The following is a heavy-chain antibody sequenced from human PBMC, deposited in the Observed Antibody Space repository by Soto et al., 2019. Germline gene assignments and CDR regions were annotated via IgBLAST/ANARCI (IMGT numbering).Heavy chain of an antibody. Sequence: SGGSLRLSCTASGFTFGDYAMSWFRQAPGKGLEWVGFIRSKAYGGTTEYAASVKGRFTISRDDSKSIAYLQMSSLRAEDTAIYYCAKEPGRAVVGIYSNWGGQGTLVTVSS. J-gene: IGHJ4*02. D-gene: IGHD6-19*01. CDR1: GFTFGDYA. V-gene: IGHV3-49*03. CDR3: AKEPGRAVVGIYSNW. CDR2: IRSKAYGGTT.